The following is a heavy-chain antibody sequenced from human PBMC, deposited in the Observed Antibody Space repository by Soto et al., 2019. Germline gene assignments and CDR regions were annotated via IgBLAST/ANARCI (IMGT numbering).Heavy chain of an antibody. CDR2: ISGSGGST. CDR3: AKDVDLYSSSSWWYFDY. CDR1: GFTFSSDA. Sequence: GGSLILSWAASGFTFSSDAMSWVRQAPGKGLEWVSAISGSGGSTYYADSVKGRFTISRDNSKNTLYLQMNSLRAEDTAVYYCAKDVDLYSSSSWWYFDYWGQGTLVTVSS. J-gene: IGHJ4*02. D-gene: IGHD6-6*01. V-gene: IGHV3-23*01.